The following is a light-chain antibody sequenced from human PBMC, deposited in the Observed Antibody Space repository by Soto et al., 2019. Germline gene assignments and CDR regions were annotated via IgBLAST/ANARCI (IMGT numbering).Light chain of an antibody. V-gene: IGKV2-28*01. CDR2: LGS. J-gene: IGKJ4*01. Sequence: DIVMTQSPLSLPVTPGEPAYMSCRSSQSPLHSNGYNYLGWFLQKPGQSPQLLIYLGSSRASGVPDRFSGSGSGTDFTLKISRVEAEEGGAYYCMQVLQTPLTFGGGTKVEIK. CDR3: MQVLQTPLT. CDR1: QSPLHSNGYNY.